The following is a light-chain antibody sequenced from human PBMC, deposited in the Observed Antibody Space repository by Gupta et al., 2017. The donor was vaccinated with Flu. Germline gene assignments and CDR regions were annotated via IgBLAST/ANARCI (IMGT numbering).Light chain of an antibody. CDR2: EAR. CDR1: SSDVGRFNV. CDR3: CSYAGSDLYV. Sequence: SITISCTGTSSDVGRFNVVSWYQQHPGKAPKLIIYEARERPSGVSNRFSGAKSGNTASLTISGLQAEDEADYFCCSYAGSDLYVFGTGTAVTIL. J-gene: IGLJ1*01. V-gene: IGLV2-23*01.